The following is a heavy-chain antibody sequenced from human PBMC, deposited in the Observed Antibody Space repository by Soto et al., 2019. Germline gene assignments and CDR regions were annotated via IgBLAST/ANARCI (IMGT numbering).Heavy chain of an antibody. D-gene: IGHD3-9*01. CDR1: GFTFSSYA. V-gene: IGHV3-23*01. CDR2: ISGSGGST. Sequence: GGSLRLSCAASGFTFSSYAMSWVRQAPGKGLEWVSAISGSGGSTYYADSVKGRFTISRDNSKNTLYLQMNSLRAEDTAVYYCAKATPYGYYILTGHDAGGAFDIWAQGTMVTGSS. J-gene: IGHJ3*02. CDR3: AKATPYGYYILTGHDAGGAFDI.